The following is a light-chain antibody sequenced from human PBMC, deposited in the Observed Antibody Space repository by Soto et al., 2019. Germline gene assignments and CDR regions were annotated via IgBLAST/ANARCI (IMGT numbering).Light chain of an antibody. CDR2: DVS. V-gene: IGLV2-14*01. Sequence: QSVLTQPASVSGSPGQSITISCTGTSSDVGGHNSVAWYQHNPGKAPKLMIYDVSNRPSGVSSRFSGSKSGNTASLSISGLQAEDEADYYCCAFTSSGTWVFGVGTKVTVL. CDR3: CAFTSSGTWV. CDR1: SSDVGGHNS. J-gene: IGLJ3*02.